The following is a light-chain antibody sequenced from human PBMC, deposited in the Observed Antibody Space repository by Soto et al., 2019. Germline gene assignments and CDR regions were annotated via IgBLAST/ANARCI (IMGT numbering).Light chain of an antibody. CDR3: SSYTSSSTRV. CDR2: EVS. Sequence: QSVLTQPASVPGSPGQSITISCTGTSSDVGGYNYVSWYQQHPGKAPKLMIYEVSNRPSGVSNRFSGSKSGNTASLTISGLQAEDEAAYYCSSYTSSSTRVFGTGTKVTVL. CDR1: SSDVGGYNY. J-gene: IGLJ1*01. V-gene: IGLV2-14*01.